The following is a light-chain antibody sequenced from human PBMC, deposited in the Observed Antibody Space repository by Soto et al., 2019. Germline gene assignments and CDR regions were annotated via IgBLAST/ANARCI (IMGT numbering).Light chain of an antibody. V-gene: IGLV1-44*01. CDR2: SNN. Sequence: QSVLTQPPSASGTPGQRVTISCSGSSSNIGSNTVNWYQQLPGTAPXLLIYSNNQRPSGVPDXFSXSXXXXSXXXAXXGLQSEDEADYHCTTWDDSLNGPVFGGGTKLTVL. CDR1: SSNIGSNT. CDR3: TTWDDSLNGPV. J-gene: IGLJ2*01.